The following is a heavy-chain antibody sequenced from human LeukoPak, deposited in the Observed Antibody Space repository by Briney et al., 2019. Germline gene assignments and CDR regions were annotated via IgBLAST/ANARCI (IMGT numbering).Heavy chain of an antibody. CDR3: ARRGYDILTGINWFDP. V-gene: IGHV4-59*08. Sequence: WETLSLTCTVSGGSISSYYWSWIRQPPGKGLGWIGYIYYSGSTNYNPSLKSRVTISVDTSKNQFSLKLSSVTAADTAVYYCARRGYDILTGINWFDPWGQGTLVTVSS. J-gene: IGHJ5*02. CDR2: IYYSGST. CDR1: GGSISSYY. D-gene: IGHD3-9*01.